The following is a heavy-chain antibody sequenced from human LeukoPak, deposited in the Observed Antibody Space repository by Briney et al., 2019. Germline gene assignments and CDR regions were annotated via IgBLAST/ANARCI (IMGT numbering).Heavy chain of an antibody. D-gene: IGHD3-9*01. V-gene: IGHV4-38-2*02. CDR1: GYSISSGYY. CDR2: IYHSGST. CDR3: ARVRDILTGYPDL. Sequence: SETLSLTCTVSGYSISSGYYWGWIRQPPGKGLEWIGSIYHSGSTYYNPSLKSRVTISLDMSKNEFSLKLSTVTAADTAVYYCARVRDILTGYPDLWGQGTLVTVSS. J-gene: IGHJ5*02.